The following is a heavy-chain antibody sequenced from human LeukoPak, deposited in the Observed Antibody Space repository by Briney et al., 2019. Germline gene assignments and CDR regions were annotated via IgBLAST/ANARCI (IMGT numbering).Heavy chain of an antibody. V-gene: IGHV1-58*01. D-gene: IGHD4-11*01. CDR1: GFTFTSSA. J-gene: IGHJ3*02. Sequence: SVKVSCKASGFTFTSSAVQWVRQARGQRLEWIGWIVVGSGNTNYAQKFQERVTITRDMSTSTAYMELSSLRSEDTAVYYCAADLLTTVLSDAFDIWGQGTMVTVSS. CDR2: IVVGSGNT. CDR3: AADLLTTVLSDAFDI.